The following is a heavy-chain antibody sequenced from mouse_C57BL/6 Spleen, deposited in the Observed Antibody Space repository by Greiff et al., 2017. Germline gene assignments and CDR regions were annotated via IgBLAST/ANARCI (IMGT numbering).Heavy chain of an antibody. V-gene: IGHV1-72*01. Sequence: QVQLQQSGPELVKPGASVKLSCKASGYTFTSSWMHWVKQRPGRGLEWIGRIYPDSGGTKYNGKFKSKATLTADKPSSAAYMQISSLTSEDAAVYYCASSGTTPYLDYWGQGTTVTVSS. D-gene: IGHD2-13*01. CDR2: IYPDSGGT. CDR3: ASSGTTPYLDY. J-gene: IGHJ2*01. CDR1: GYTFTSSW.